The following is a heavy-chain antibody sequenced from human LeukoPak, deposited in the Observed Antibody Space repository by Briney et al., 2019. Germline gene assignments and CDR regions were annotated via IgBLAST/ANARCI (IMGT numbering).Heavy chain of an antibody. V-gene: IGHV1-69*13. Sequence: SVKVSCKASGGTFSSYAISWVRQAPGQGLEWMGGIIPIFATANYAQKFQGRVTITADESTTTAYMELSSLRSDDTAVYYCARSWYSSRYSFDYWGQGTLVTVSS. CDR3: ARSWYSSRYSFDY. CDR1: GGTFSSYA. CDR2: IIPIFATA. D-gene: IGHD6-25*01. J-gene: IGHJ4*02.